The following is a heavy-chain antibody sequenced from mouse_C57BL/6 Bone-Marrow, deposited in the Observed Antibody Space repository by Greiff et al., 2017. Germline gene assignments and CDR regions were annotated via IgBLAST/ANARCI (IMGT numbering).Heavy chain of an antibody. Sequence: EVMLVESGGGLVQPGGSLKLSCAASGFTFSDYGMAWVRQAPRKGPEWVAFISNLAYSIYYADTVTGRFTISRENAKNTLYLEMSSLSSEDTAMYYCARYDYDGDAMDYWGQGTSVTVSS. D-gene: IGHD2-4*01. CDR1: GFTFSDYG. CDR3: ARYDYDGDAMDY. J-gene: IGHJ4*01. V-gene: IGHV5-15*01. CDR2: ISNLAYSI.